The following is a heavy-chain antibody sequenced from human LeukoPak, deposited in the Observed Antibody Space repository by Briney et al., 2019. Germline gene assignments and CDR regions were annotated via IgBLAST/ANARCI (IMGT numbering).Heavy chain of an antibody. CDR3: ARGRRVAAAGFDY. D-gene: IGHD6-13*01. CDR1: GGSFSGYY. CDR2: INHSGST. V-gene: IGHV4-34*01. Sequence: PSETLSLTCAVYGGSFSGYYWSWIRQPPGKGLEWIGEINHSGSTNYNPSLKRRVTISVDTSKNQFSLKLSSVTAADTAVYYCARGRRVAAAGFDYWGQGTLVTVSS. J-gene: IGHJ4*02.